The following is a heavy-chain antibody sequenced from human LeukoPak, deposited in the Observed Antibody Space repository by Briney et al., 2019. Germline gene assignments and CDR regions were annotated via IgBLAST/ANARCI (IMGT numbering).Heavy chain of an antibody. CDR3: AKGANQLLLRDWFDP. V-gene: IGHV3-9*01. D-gene: IGHD2-2*01. Sequence: SGGSLRLSCAASGFTFDDYAMHWVRQGSGKGLEWVSGISRNSGRIGYADSVKGRFAISRDNAKNSLYLQMNSLRAEDTALYYCAKGANQLLLRDWFDPWGQGTLVTVSS. CDR1: GFTFDDYA. CDR2: ISRNSGRI. J-gene: IGHJ5*02.